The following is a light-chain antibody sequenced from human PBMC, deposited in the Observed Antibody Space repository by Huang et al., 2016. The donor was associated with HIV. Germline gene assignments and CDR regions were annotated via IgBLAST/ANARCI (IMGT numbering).Light chain of an antibody. V-gene: IGKV3-11*01. CDR1: QSVSSY. CDR2: DAS. J-gene: IGKJ2*02. CDR3: QQRSNWPLCT. Sequence: EIVLTQSPATLSLSPGERATLSCRASQSVSSYLAWYQQNPGQVPRLLIYDASNSATGIPARFRGSGSGKDFTLTISSLAPEDFAVYYCQQRSNWPLCTFGQGTKLEIK.